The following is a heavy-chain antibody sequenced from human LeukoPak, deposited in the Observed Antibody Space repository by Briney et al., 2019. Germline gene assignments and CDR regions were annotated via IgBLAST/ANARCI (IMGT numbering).Heavy chain of an antibody. CDR3: ASLQPDAFDI. J-gene: IGHJ3*02. Sequence: SETLSLTCTVSGGSISSSSYYWGWIRQPPGKGLEWIGSIYYSGSTYYNPSLKSRVTISVDTSKNQFSLKLSSVTAADTAVYYCASLQPDAFDIWGQGTMVTVFS. D-gene: IGHD1-1*01. CDR1: GGSISSSSYY. V-gene: IGHV4-39*01. CDR2: IYYSGST.